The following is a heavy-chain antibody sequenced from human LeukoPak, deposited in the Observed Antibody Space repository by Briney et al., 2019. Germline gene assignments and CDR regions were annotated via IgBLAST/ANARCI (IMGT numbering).Heavy chain of an antibody. D-gene: IGHD1-26*01. CDR3: ARGPFSGTFYFDY. CDR2: IIPILDIT. CDR1: GGTFNIYA. V-gene: IGHV1-69*04. J-gene: IGHJ4*02. Sequence: SVKVSCKASGGTFNIYAISWVRQAPGQGLEWMGRIIPILDITNYAQKFQGRVTIIADKSTSTAYMEMSSLRSEDTAVYYCARGPFSGTFYFDYWGQGTLVTVSS.